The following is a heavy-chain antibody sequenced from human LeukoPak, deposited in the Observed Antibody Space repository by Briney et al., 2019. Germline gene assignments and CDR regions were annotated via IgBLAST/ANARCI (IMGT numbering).Heavy chain of an antibody. CDR2: ISSSGGST. Sequence: GGSLRLSCSASGFTFSSNAMHWVRQAPGKGLEYVSAISSSGGSTSYADSVKDRFTISRDNSKNTVYLQMSSLRTEDTAVYYCVKDPTRAYGDRRSFDYWGQRTLVTVSS. CDR3: VKDPTRAYGDRRSFDY. CDR1: GFTFSSNA. D-gene: IGHD4-17*01. V-gene: IGHV3-64D*06. J-gene: IGHJ4*02.